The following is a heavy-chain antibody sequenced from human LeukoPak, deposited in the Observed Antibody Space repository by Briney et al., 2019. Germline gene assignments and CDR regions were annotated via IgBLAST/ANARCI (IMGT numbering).Heavy chain of an antibody. CDR1: GGTFSSYT. CDR2: IIPILGIA. D-gene: IGHD5-24*01. Sequence: SVKVSCKASGGTFSSYTISWVRQAPGQGLEWMGRIIPILGIANYAQKFQGRVTITADKSTSTAYMELSSLRSEDTAAYYCARAPRDGYRGGYYFDYWGQGTLVTVSS. J-gene: IGHJ4*02. V-gene: IGHV1-69*02. CDR3: ARAPRDGYRGGYYFDY.